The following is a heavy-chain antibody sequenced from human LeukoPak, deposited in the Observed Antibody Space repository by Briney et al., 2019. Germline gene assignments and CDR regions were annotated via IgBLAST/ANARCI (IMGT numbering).Heavy chain of an antibody. Sequence: GGSLRLSCAASGFTFNTYAVNWVRQAPGKGLEWVSAISTNGGRTYYADSVKGRFTISRDNSKNTLYLQMNSLRAEDTAVYYCASGSGSYRTPYYYMDVWGTGTTVTVSS. D-gene: IGHD3-10*01. CDR1: GFTFNTYA. CDR3: ASGSGSYRTPYYYMDV. J-gene: IGHJ6*03. V-gene: IGHV3-23*01. CDR2: ISTNGGRT.